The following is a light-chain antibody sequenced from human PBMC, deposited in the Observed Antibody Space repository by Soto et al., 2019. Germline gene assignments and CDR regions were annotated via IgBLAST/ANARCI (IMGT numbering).Light chain of an antibody. Sequence: QSVLTQPPSVSGAPGQRVTISCTGSSSNIGAGYDVHWYQQLPGTAPKLLIYGNSNRPSGVPDRFSGSKSGTSASLAITGLQAEDEADYYRQSYDSSLSGYVFGIGTKVTVL. CDR1: SSNIGAGYD. V-gene: IGLV1-40*01. CDR3: QSYDSSLSGYV. CDR2: GNS. J-gene: IGLJ1*01.